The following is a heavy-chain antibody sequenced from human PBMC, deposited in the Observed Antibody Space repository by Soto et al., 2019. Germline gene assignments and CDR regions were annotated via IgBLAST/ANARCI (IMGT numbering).Heavy chain of an antibody. Sequence: QVQLVQSGAEVKKPGSSVKVSCKASGGTFSSYAISWVRQAPGQGLEWMGGIIPIFGTANYAQKFQGRVTIPADESTSTAYMELSSLRSEDTAVYYCARERESLFDYGATRPLDYWGQGNLVPVSS. CDR3: ARERESLFDYGATRPLDY. CDR2: IIPIFGTA. J-gene: IGHJ4*02. CDR1: GGTFSSYA. D-gene: IGHD4-17*01. V-gene: IGHV1-69*01.